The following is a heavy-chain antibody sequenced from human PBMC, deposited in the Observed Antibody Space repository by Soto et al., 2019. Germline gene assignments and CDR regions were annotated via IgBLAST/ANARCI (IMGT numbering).Heavy chain of an antibody. CDR3: ARGQGPQGIAVAGWPFVY. CDR1: GGTFSSYA. CDR2: IIPIFGTA. D-gene: IGHD6-19*01. J-gene: IGHJ4*02. Sequence: SVKLSCKASGGTFSSYAISWVRQAPGQGLEWMGGIIPIFGTANYAQKFQGRVTITADESTSTAYMELSSLRSEDTAVYYCARGQGPQGIAVAGWPFVYWGQGTLVTVSS. V-gene: IGHV1-69*13.